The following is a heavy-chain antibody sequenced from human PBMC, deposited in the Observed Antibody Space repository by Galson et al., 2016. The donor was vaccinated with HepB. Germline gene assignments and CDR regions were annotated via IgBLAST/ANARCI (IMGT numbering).Heavy chain of an antibody. Sequence: SLRLSCAASGFSFSGYSMNWLRQAPGKGLEWVSSVSHSSTYVYYADSVEGRFTISRDNAKNSLYLEMNSLRVEDTAVFYCARSLGWYFDVWGRGTLVTVSS. D-gene: IGHD6-6*01. J-gene: IGHJ2*01. V-gene: IGHV3-21*01. CDR1: GFSFSGYS. CDR3: ARSLGWYFDV. CDR2: VSHSSTYV.